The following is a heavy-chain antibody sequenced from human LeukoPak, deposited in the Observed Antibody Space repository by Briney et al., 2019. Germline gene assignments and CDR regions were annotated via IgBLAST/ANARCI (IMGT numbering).Heavy chain of an antibody. Sequence: GSAVKVFCNAAAGTFSSYAISWVRQPPGQGLEWMGRTIPILGIANYAQKFQGRVTITADKSTSTAYMELSSMRSEDTAVYYCARGGLLTYYHYGMDVWGQGPTVTVSS. D-gene: IGHD3-16*01. V-gene: IGHV1-69*04. CDR3: ARGGLLTYYHYGMDV. CDR2: TIPILGIA. J-gene: IGHJ6*02. CDR1: AGTFSSYA.